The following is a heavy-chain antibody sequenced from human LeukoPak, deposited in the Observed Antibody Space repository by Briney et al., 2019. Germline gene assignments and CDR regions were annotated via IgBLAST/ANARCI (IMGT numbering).Heavy chain of an antibody. V-gene: IGHV1-18*01. CDR3: ARGSYFRDGRGHGYGYGSFYGLDV. CDR1: GYTFISHG. J-gene: IGHJ6*02. D-gene: IGHD3-16*01. CDR2: IMPYNGKT. Sequence: ASVRVSCKPSGYTFISHGLSWVRRSPGHQPDGRGCIMPYNGKTVYTQKYQPRVTMTTDSATRTTSLPLRDLTFQDTAVYYCARGSYFRDGRGHGYGYGSFYGLDVWGQGTTVTVSS.